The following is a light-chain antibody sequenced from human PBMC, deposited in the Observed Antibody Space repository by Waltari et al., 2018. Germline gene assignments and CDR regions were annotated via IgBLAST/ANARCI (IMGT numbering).Light chain of an antibody. CDR3: CSYAGSYTLV. V-gene: IGLV2-11*02. Sequence: QPALTQPRSASGSPGQSVTIPCTGTSRAGGGHTSVSCYQQHPGKAPKLMIYDVSKRPSGVPDRFSGSKSGNTASLTISGLQAEDEADYYCCSYAGSYTLVFGGGTKLTVL. J-gene: IGLJ2*01. CDR1: SRAGGGHTS. CDR2: DVS.